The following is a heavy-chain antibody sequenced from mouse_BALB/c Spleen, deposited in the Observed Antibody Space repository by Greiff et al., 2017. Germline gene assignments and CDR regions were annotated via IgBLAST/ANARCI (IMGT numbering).Heavy chain of an antibody. CDR2: IDTSDSYT. CDR1: GYTFTDYW. D-gene: IGHD1-1*02. J-gene: IGHJ4*01. Sequence: QVQLQQPGAELVMPGASVKMSCKASGYTFTDYWMHWVKQRPGQGLEWIGAIDTSDSYTSYNQKFKGKATLTVDESSSTAYMQLSSLTSEDSAVYYCARGGYGGNTLYAMDYWGQGTSVTVSS. CDR3: ARGGYGGNTLYAMDY. V-gene: IGHV1-69*01.